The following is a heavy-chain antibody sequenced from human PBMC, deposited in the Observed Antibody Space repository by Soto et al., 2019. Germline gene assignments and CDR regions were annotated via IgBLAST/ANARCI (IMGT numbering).Heavy chain of an antibody. CDR3: ARANCSGGSCYYYYYGMDV. J-gene: IGHJ6*02. Sequence: SETLSLTCTVSGGSISSYYWSWIRQPPGKGLEWIGYIYYSGSTNYNPSLKSRVTISVDTSKNQFSLKLSSVTAADTAVYYCARANCSGGSCYYYYYGMDVCGQGTTVTVSS. V-gene: IGHV4-59*01. D-gene: IGHD2-15*01. CDR1: GGSISSYY. CDR2: IYYSGST.